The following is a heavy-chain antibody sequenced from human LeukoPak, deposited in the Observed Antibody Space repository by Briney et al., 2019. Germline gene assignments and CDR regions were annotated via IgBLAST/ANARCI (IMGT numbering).Heavy chain of an antibody. D-gene: IGHD6-6*01. CDR2: INSDGSST. J-gene: IGHJ4*02. Sequence: GALRLSCAASGFTFSSYWMHWVRQAPGKGLVWVSRINSDGSSTSYADSVKGRFTISRDNAKNTLYLHMNSLRAEDTAVYYCARGGSIAARPGDYWGQGTLVTVSS. CDR3: ARGGSIAARPGDY. V-gene: IGHV3-74*01. CDR1: GFTFSSYW.